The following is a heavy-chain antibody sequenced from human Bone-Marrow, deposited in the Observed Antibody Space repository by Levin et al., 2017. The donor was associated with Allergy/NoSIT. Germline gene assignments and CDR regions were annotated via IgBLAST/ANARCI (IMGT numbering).Heavy chain of an antibody. J-gene: IGHJ3*02. D-gene: IGHD2-15*01. Sequence: PGGSLRLSCAASGFTFSTYDMHWVRQATGEGLEWVSAISAAGDTYYAGSVKGRFTISREIAKNSLYLQMNSLRAGDTAVYYCVRGPRLPYGSCTWDDTFDIWGQGTMVTVSS. CDR3: VRGPRLPYGSCTWDDTFDI. CDR2: ISAAGDT. V-gene: IGHV3-13*01. CDR1: GFTFSTYD.